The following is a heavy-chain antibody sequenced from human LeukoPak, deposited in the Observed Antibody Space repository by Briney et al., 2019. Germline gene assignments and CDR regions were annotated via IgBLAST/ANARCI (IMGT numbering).Heavy chain of an antibody. V-gene: IGHV4-34*01. CDR1: GGSFSGYY. CDR3: AREGWNIDYDFWSGYHTPDY. CDR2: INHSGST. D-gene: IGHD3-3*01. J-gene: IGHJ4*02. Sequence: SETLSLTCAVYGGSFSGYYWSWIRQPPGKGLEWIGEINHSGSTNYNPSLKSRVTISVDTSKNQFSLKLSSVTAADTAVYYCAREGWNIDYDFWSGYHTPDYWGQGTLVTVSS.